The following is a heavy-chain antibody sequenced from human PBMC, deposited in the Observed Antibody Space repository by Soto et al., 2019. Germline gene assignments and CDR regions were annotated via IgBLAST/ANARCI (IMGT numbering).Heavy chain of an antibody. J-gene: IGHJ3*02. D-gene: IGHD2-8*02. Sequence: GGSLRLSCATSGFTCSSYDMSWVRQAPGKGLEWVSTILVGGSTHYPDSVKGRFTISRDNSKNTVFLQMNSLTAGDTAVYYCAKATATGGGAFDICGQGTVVTVSS. V-gene: IGHV3-23*01. CDR2: ILVGGST. CDR3: AKATATGGGAFDI. CDR1: GFTCSSYD.